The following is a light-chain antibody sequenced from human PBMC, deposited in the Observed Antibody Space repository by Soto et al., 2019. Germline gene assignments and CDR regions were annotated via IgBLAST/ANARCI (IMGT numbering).Light chain of an antibody. J-gene: IGKJ1*01. CDR3: QQYGSSPGT. CDR2: GAS. CDR1: QSVSSSY. V-gene: IGKV3-20*01. Sequence: EIVLTQSPGTLSLSPGERATLSCRASQSVSSSYLAWYLHKPGQAPRLLIYGASSRATGIPDRFSGSGSGTDFTLTISRLEPEDFAVYYCQQYGSSPGTFGQGTKVEVK.